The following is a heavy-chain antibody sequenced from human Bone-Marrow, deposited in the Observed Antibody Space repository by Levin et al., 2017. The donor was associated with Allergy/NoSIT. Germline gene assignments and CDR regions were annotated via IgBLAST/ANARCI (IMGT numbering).Heavy chain of an antibody. V-gene: IGHV3-7*01. Sequence: GGSLRLSCAASGFTFSNYWMAWVRQAPGKGLEWVASIKQDGSEKQYVDSVKGRVTISRDNAENSLYLQMSSLRGEDTAVYHCAKNGLRGGYDVGLIDYWGQGSLVTVSS. CDR1: GFTFSNYW. CDR3: AKNGLRGGYDVGLIDY. D-gene: IGHD2-15*01. J-gene: IGHJ4*02. CDR2: IKQDGSEK.